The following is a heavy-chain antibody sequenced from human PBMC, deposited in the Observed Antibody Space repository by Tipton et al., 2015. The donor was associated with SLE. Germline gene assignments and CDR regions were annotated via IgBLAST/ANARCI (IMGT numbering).Heavy chain of an antibody. D-gene: IGHD6-13*01. V-gene: IGHV4-61*02. Sequence: TLSLTCTVSGGSISSGFYYWSWIRQPARKALEWIGRIYTSGTNYNPSLKSRVTMSVDTSKNQFSLRLISLTAADTAVYYRARQQRGNYGMDVWGQGTTVTVSS. CDR1: GGSISSGFYY. CDR3: ARQQRGNYGMDV. CDR2: IYTSGT. J-gene: IGHJ6*02.